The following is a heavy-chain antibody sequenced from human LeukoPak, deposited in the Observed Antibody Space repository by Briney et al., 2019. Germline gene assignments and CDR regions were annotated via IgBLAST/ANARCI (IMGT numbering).Heavy chain of an antibody. V-gene: IGHV3-7*04. J-gene: IGHJ5*02. D-gene: IGHD6-13*01. CDR3: ARVLAAAGTNWFDP. CDR1: GFTFSNYW. CDR2: IKQDGSEK. Sequence: GGSLRLSCAASGFTFSNYWMSWVRQAPGKGLEWVANIKQDGSEKYYVDSVKGRFTISRDNAKNSLYLQMNSLRAEDTAVYYCARVLAAAGTNWFDPWGQGTLVTVSS.